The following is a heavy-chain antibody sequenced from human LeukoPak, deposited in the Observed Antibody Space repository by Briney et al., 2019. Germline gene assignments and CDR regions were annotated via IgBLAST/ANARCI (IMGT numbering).Heavy chain of an antibody. CDR1: GDSIKSNY. CDR2: VHGDGTT. D-gene: IGHD4-23*01. CDR3: EGVVRGAVTSNWYDP. Sequence: KPSETLSLSCNVSGDSIKSNYWIWIRQPPGRGLEWMGFVHGDGTTNYSPSLNSRVTLSIDTSDNEVYLRPRSVTAADPAGCYFEGVVRGAVTSNWYDPCGQGIPVTVSS. V-gene: IGHV4-59*01. J-gene: IGHJ5*02.